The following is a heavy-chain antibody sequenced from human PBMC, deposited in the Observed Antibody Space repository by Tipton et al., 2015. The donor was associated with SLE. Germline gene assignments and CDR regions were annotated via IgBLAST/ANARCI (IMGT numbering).Heavy chain of an antibody. CDR3: AKDESSGWLGGY. J-gene: IGHJ4*02. V-gene: IGHV3-23*01. CDR2: ISGSGGST. D-gene: IGHD6-19*01. CDR1: GFTFSSYA. Sequence: SLRLSCAASGFTFSSYAMSWVRQAPGKGLEWVSAISGSGGSTYYADSVKGRFTISRDNSKNTLYLQMNSLRAEDTAVYYCAKDESSGWLGGYWGRGTLVTVSS.